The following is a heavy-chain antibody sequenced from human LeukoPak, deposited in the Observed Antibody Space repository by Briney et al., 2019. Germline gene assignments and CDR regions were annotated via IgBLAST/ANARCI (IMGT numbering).Heavy chain of an antibody. V-gene: IGHV4-61*02. CDR1: GDSISSGDYY. J-gene: IGHJ5*02. D-gene: IGHD3-22*01. CDR2: ISSSGST. CDR3: ARDGYYYDSSGYYYFHWFDP. Sequence: PSQTLSLTCTVSGDSISSGDYYWSWIRQPAGKGLEWIGRISSSGSTNYNPSLKSRVTISVDTSKNQFSLKLSSVTAADTAVYYCARDGYYYDSSGYYYFHWFDPWGQGTLVTVSS.